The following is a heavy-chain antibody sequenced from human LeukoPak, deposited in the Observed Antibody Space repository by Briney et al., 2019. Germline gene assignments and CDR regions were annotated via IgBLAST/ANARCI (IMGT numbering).Heavy chain of an antibody. CDR2: ISGSGGST. D-gene: IGHD3-22*01. Sequence: GGSLRLSCAASGFTFSSYGMSWVRQAPGKGLEWVSAISGSGGSTYYADSVKGRFTISRDNSKNTLYLQMNSLRAEDTAVYYCARTSYYDTWGRAFDIWGQGTMVTVSS. CDR3: ARTSYYDTWGRAFDI. J-gene: IGHJ3*02. CDR1: GFTFSSYG. V-gene: IGHV3-23*01.